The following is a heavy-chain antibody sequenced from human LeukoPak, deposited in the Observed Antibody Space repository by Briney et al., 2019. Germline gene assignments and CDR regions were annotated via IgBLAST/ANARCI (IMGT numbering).Heavy chain of an antibody. Sequence: GGSLRLSCVASGFTFNDYWMYWVRQPPEKGLMWVSRLNTDGSITTYADSVKGRFTISRDNSKNTLYLQMNSLRAEDTAVYYCARDPAVAGTDPEYWGQGTLVTVSS. CDR3: ARDPAVAGTDPEY. CDR1: GFTFNDYW. D-gene: IGHD6-19*01. V-gene: IGHV3-74*01. J-gene: IGHJ4*02. CDR2: LNTDGSIT.